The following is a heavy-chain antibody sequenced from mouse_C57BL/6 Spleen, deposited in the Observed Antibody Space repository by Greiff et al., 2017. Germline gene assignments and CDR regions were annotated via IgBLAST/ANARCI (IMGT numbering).Heavy chain of an antibody. V-gene: IGHV5-17*01. CDR3: ARGGGNYWYFDV. D-gene: IGHD2-1*01. Sequence: EVKLVESGGGLVKPGGSLKLSCAASGFTFSDYGMHWVRQAPEKGLEWVAYISSGSSTIYYADTVKGRFTISRDNAKNTLFLQMTSLRSEDTAMYYDARGGGNYWYFDVWGTGTTVTVSS. CDR1: GFTFSDYG. CDR2: ISSGSSTI. J-gene: IGHJ1*03.